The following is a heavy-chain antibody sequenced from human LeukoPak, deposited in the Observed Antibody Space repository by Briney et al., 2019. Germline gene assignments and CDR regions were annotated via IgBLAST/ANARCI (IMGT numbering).Heavy chain of an antibody. CDR3: ARTGYCTGGSCYGGYFDP. J-gene: IGHJ5*02. V-gene: IGHV4-61*01. CDR2: IYYTGST. D-gene: IGHD2-15*01. Sequence: NPSETLSLTCSVSGDSVSRDTFYWSWIRQPPGKGQEWIAYIYYTGSTKYSPSLKSRVTISIDTSKNQFSLKVNSVTAADTAVYYCARTGYCTGGSCYGGYFDPWGQGTLVSVSS. CDR1: GDSVSRDTFY.